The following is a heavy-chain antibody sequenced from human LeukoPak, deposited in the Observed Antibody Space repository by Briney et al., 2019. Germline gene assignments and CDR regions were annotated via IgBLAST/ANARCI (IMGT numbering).Heavy chain of an antibody. CDR1: GFIFSTYD. CDR3: VTDLVIKGYFDY. CDR2: VSYDGSNI. Sequence: GRSLRLSCAASGFIFSTYDMHWVRQAPGKGLEWVAVVSYDGSNIYHAASVQGRFTISRDNSKNTLYLQMNSLKTEDTAVYYCVTDLVIKGYFDYWGQGALVTVSS. V-gene: IGHV3-30*03. D-gene: IGHD2-21*01. J-gene: IGHJ4*02.